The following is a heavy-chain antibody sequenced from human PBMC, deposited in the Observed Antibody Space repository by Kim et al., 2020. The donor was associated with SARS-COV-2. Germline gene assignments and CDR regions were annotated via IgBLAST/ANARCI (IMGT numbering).Heavy chain of an antibody. V-gene: IGHV3-48*02. CDR1: QFKFSSYI. CDR3: ARARSVGAKPAAFDV. Sequence: GGSLRLSCAASQFKFSSYIMNWVRQAPGKGLEWISYITSSSATIYYGDSVKGRFAISRDNARNSLYLQMDSLRDEDTAVYYCARARSVGAKPAAFDVWGHGTMVTVSS. CDR2: ITSSSATI. D-gene: IGHD1-26*01. J-gene: IGHJ3*01.